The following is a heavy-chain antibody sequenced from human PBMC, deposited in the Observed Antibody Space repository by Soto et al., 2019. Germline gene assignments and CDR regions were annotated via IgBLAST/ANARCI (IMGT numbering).Heavy chain of an antibody. J-gene: IGHJ3*02. V-gene: IGHV1-2*02. D-gene: IGHD3-9*01. CDR3: ARTQYYDILTGYYSYAFDI. CDR1: GYTFTGYY. CDR2: INPNSGGT. Sequence: ASVKVSCKASGYTFTGYYMHLVRQAPGQGLEWMGWINPNSGGTNYAQKFQGRVTMTRDTSISTAYMELSRLRSDDTAVYYCARTQYYDILTGYYSYAFDIWGQGTMVTVSS.